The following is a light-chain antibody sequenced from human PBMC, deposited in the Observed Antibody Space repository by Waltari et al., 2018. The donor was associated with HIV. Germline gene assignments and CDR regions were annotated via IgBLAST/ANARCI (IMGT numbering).Light chain of an antibody. Sequence: DIVMTQSPDSLAVSLGERASLNCTSSQSVLASSANQHYLAWYQQRPGQPPTLLIYLASSRESGVPDRFSGSGSGTDFALTISSLQAEDVAVYYCQQYFLTPFTFGGGTKVEIK. V-gene: IGKV4-1*01. J-gene: IGKJ4*01. CDR3: QQYFLTPFT. CDR2: LAS. CDR1: QSVLASSANQHY.